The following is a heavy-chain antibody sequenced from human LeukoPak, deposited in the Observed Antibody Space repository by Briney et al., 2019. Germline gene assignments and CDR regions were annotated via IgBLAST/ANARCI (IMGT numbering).Heavy chain of an antibody. CDR2: IIPIFGTA. CDR1: GGTFSSYA. CDR3: ARDYSPYCSSTSCPYF. J-gene: IGHJ4*02. V-gene: IGHV1-69*13. Sequence: ASVKVSCKASGGTFSSYAISWVRQAPGQGLEWMGGIIPIFGTANYAQKFQGRVTITADESTSTAYMELNSLRSEDTAVYYCARDYSPYCSSTSCPYFWGQGTLVTVSS. D-gene: IGHD2-2*01.